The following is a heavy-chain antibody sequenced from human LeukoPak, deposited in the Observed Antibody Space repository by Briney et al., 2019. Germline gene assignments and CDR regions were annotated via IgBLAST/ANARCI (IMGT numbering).Heavy chain of an antibody. CDR3: ARDYSTVTTFFDY. D-gene: IGHD4-17*01. V-gene: IGHV3-48*01. Sequence: GGSLRLSCAASGFTFRSYNMNWVRQAPGKGLEWVSYITGGSTTIYYADSVKGRFTISRDDAKNSLYLQMNSLRAEDTAVYYCARDYSTVTTFFDYWGQGTLVTVSS. CDR1: GFTFRSYN. CDR2: ITGGSTTI. J-gene: IGHJ4*02.